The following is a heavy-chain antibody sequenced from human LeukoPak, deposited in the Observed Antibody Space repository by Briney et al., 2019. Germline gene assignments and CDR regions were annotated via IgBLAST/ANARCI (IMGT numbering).Heavy chain of an antibody. CDR2: IYYSGST. D-gene: IGHD6-19*01. J-gene: IGHJ3*02. CDR1: GGSISSYY. Sequence: SETLSLTCTVSGGSISSYYWSWIRQPPGKGLEWIGYIYYSGSTNYNPSPKSRVTISVDTSKNKFSLKLSSVTAADTAVYYCARHVYSSGPGGGDGFDIWGQGTMVTVSS. CDR3: ARHVYSSGPGGGDGFDI. V-gene: IGHV4-59*08.